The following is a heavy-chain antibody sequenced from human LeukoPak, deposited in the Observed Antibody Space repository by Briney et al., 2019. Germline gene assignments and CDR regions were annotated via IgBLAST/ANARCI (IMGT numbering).Heavy chain of an antibody. J-gene: IGHJ4*02. CDR1: GFTFSSYA. CDR2: ISGSGGST. Sequence: PGGSLRLSRAASGFTFSSYAMSWVRQAPGKGLEWVSAISGSGGSTYYADSVKGRFTISRDNSKNTLCLQMNSLRAEDTAVYYCAKTGTTGTTVSFDYWGQGTLATVSS. V-gene: IGHV3-23*01. CDR3: AKTGTTGTTVSFDY. D-gene: IGHD1-1*01.